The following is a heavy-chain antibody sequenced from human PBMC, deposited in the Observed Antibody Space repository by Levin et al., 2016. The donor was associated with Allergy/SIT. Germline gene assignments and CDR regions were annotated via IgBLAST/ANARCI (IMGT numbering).Heavy chain of an antibody. D-gene: IGHD2-2*01. CDR3: ARDVVEFQLLYGALGV. CDR2: INPSGGSI. Sequence: WVRQAPGQGLEWMGIINPSGGSISYAQKFQGRVTMTRDTSTSTVYMELSSLRSEDTAVYYCARDVVEFQLLYGALGVWGQGTMVTVSS. J-gene: IGHJ3*01. V-gene: IGHV1-46*01.